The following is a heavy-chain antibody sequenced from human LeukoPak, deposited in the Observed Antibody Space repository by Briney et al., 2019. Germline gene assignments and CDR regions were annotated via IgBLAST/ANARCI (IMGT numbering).Heavy chain of an antibody. V-gene: IGHV1-8*03. D-gene: IGHD3-16*01. CDR3: ARDSLIPVAPLDPYYYYYYMDV. CDR2: MNPNSGNT. CDR1: GYTFTSYD. J-gene: IGHJ6*03. Sequence: ASVKVSCKASGYTFTSYDINWVRQATGQGLEWMGWMNPNSGNTGYAQKFQGRVTITRNTSISTAYMELSSLRSEDTAVYYCARDSLIPVAPLDPYYYYYYMDVWGKGTTVTISS.